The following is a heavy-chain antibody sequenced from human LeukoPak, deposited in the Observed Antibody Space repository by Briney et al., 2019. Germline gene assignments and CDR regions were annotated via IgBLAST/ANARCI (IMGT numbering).Heavy chain of an antibody. CDR3: ARAQVSGYYYGMDV. D-gene: IGHD3-10*01. Sequence: ASVKVSCKASGYKFTDDYMHWVRQAPGQGLEFMGWINPDSGFTNYAQKFKGRVTMTRDTSISTAYMELSRLRSDDTAVYYCARAQVSGYYYGMDVWGQGTTVTVSS. CDR1: GYKFTDDY. V-gene: IGHV1-2*02. J-gene: IGHJ6*02. CDR2: INPDSGFT.